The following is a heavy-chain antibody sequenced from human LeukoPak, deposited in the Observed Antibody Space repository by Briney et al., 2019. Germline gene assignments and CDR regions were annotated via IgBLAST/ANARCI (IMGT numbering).Heavy chain of an antibody. V-gene: IGHV3-21*01. J-gene: IGHJ4*02. CDR2: ISSSSSYI. Sequence: GGSLRLSCAASGFTFSSYAMSWVRQAPGKGLAWVSSISSSSSYIYYADSVKGRFTISRDNAKNSLYLQMNSLRAEDTAVYYCARDRAVTEPFDYWGQGTLVTVSS. D-gene: IGHD1-14*01. CDR3: ARDRAVTEPFDY. CDR1: GFTFSSYA.